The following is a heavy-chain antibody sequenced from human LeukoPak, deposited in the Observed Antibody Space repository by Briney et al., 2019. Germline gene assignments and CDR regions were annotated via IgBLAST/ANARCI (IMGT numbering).Heavy chain of an antibody. J-gene: IGHJ4*02. V-gene: IGHV4-31*03. CDR2: IYYSGST. D-gene: IGHD6-6*01. CDR3: ARARSDWRQLELFDY. Sequence: SETLSLTCTVSGGSISSGGYYWSWIRQHPGKGLEWIGYIYYSGSTYYNPSLKSRVTISVDTSKNQFSLKLSSVTAADTAVYYCARARSDWRQLELFDYWGQGTLVTVS. CDR1: GGSISSGGYY.